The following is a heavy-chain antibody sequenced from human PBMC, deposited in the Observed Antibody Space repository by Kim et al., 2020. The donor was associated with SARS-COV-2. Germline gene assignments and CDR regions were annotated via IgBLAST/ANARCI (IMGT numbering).Heavy chain of an antibody. Sequence: GESLKISCKGSGYSFTSYWISWVRQMPGKGLEWMGRIDPSDSYTNYSPSFQGHVTISADKSISTAYLQWSSLKASDTAMYYCARHRYCSSTSCRHFDYWGQGTLVTVSS. CDR1: GYSFTSYW. V-gene: IGHV5-10-1*01. D-gene: IGHD2-2*01. CDR3: ARHRYCSSTSCRHFDY. CDR2: IDPSDSYT. J-gene: IGHJ4*02.